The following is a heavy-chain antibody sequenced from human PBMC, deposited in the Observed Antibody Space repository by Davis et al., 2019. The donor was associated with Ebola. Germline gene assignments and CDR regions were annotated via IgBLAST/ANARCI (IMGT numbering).Heavy chain of an antibody. D-gene: IGHD1-14*01. CDR1: GFTVSNSY. V-gene: IGHV3-53*01. J-gene: IGHJ4*02. CDR3: AGGDNSWPHLHY. Sequence: GESLKISCAASGFTVSNSYMNWVRQAPGKGLEWVLVIFPGGSTHYGDSVKGRFAISRDNSQNAVYLQMNSLTAADTAVYYCAGGDNSWPHLHYWGQGILVIVSS. CDR2: IFPGGST.